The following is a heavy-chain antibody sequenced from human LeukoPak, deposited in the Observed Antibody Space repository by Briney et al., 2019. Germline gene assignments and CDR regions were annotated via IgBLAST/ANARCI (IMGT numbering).Heavy chain of an antibody. CDR1: GFAFSTYW. CDR3: NGGGY. D-gene: IGHD4-23*01. Sequence: GGSLRLSCAASGFAFSTYWMTWVRQAPGKGLEWVANIKKDGSETFYVDSVKGRFTISRDNAQNSLYLQMNSLRAEDTAVYYCNGGGYWGQGTLVTVSS. J-gene: IGHJ4*02. V-gene: IGHV3-7*02. CDR2: IKKDGSET.